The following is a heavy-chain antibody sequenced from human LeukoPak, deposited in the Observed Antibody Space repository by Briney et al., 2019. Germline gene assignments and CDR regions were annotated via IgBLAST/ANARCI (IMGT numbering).Heavy chain of an antibody. CDR3: ARASGSYWWFDS. CDR1: GYTFTKYD. Sequence: ASVKVSCKASGYTFTKYDIHWVRQAPGQRLEWMGWISPYIGNTYYSQKLQGRVTMTTDTSTTTAYMELRSLRSDDTGVYYCARASGSYWWFDSWGQGTLVTVSS. V-gene: IGHV1-18*01. D-gene: IGHD1-26*01. J-gene: IGHJ5*01. CDR2: ISPYIGNT.